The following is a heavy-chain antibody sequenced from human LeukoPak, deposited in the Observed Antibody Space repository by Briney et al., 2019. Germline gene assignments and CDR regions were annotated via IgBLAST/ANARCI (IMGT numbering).Heavy chain of an antibody. CDR3: ARGIVLMVYALAPRSGFDP. Sequence: PSETLSLTCTLSGGSISSGDYYWSWIRQPPGKGLEWIGYIYYSGSTYYNPSLKSRVTISVDTSKNQFSLKLSSVTAADTAVYYCARGIVLMVYALAPRSGFDPWGQGTLVTVSS. D-gene: IGHD2-8*01. V-gene: IGHV4-30-4*08. J-gene: IGHJ5*02. CDR2: IYYSGST. CDR1: GGSISSGDYY.